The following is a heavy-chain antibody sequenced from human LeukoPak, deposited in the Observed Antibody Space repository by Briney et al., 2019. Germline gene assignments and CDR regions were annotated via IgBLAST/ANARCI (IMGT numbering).Heavy chain of an antibody. J-gene: IGHJ4*02. CDR2: INHSGST. D-gene: IGHD3-16*01. Sequence: SETLSLTCAVYGGSFSGYYWSWIRQPPGKGLEWIGEINHSGSTNYNPSLKSRVTISVDTSKNQFSLKLSSVTAEDTAVYYCARSHPKLGELTEDDYWGQGTLVTVSS. CDR1: GGSFSGYY. V-gene: IGHV4-34*01. CDR3: ARSHPKLGELTEDDY.